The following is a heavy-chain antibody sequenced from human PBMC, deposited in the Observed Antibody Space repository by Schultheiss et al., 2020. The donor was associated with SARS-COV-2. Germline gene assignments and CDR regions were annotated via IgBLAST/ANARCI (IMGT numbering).Heavy chain of an antibody. CDR1: GFNFGDFA. V-gene: IGHV4-59*01. J-gene: IGHJ4*02. Sequence: GSLRLSCTASGFNFGDFAMSWFRQAPGQGLEWIASIYYSGSTNYNPSLKSRVTISVDTSKNQFSLKLSSVTAADTAVYYCARSVRYNWNHLLFDYWGQGTLVTVSS. CDR2: IYYSGST. CDR3: ARSVRYNWNHLLFDY. D-gene: IGHD1-1*01.